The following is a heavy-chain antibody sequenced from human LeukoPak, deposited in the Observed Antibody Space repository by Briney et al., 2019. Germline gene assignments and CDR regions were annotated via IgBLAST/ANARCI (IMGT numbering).Heavy chain of an antibody. CDR1: GGSISSYY. CDR3: ASGGYGY. V-gene: IGHV4-4*07. CDR2: IYVSGST. D-gene: IGHD5-12*01. Sequence: SETLSLTCTVSGGSISSYYWSWIRQPAGKRLEWIGRIYVSGSTNYNPSLKSRVTMSVGTSKSQFSLKLNSVTAADTGVYYCASGGYGYWGQGTLVTVSS. J-gene: IGHJ4*02.